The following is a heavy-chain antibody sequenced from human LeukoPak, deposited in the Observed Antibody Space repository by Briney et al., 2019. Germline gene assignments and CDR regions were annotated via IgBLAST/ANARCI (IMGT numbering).Heavy chain of an antibody. Sequence: GGSLRLSCAASGFNFDDYAMHWVRQAPGMGLEWVSGISWNSGIIGYADSVKGRFTISRDNAKNSLYLQMNSLRAEDTAFYYCAKDHGSGFYYFDYWGQGTLVTVSS. CDR3: AKDHGSGFYYFDY. V-gene: IGHV3-9*01. J-gene: IGHJ4*02. CDR2: ISWNSGII. CDR1: GFNFDDYA. D-gene: IGHD6-19*01.